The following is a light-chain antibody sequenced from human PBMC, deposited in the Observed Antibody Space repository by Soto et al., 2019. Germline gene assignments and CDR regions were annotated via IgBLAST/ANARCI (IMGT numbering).Light chain of an antibody. CDR2: GAS. V-gene: IGKV3-20*01. CDR1: QSVSSN. CDR3: QQYTGPPTT. Sequence: ESVLTQSPGTLSLSPGERATLSCRASQSVSSNLAWYQQKPGQAPRLLIYGASSRATGIPDRFSGSGSGTDFTLTITRLEPEDSAVYFCQQYTGPPTTFGQGTRLEIK. J-gene: IGKJ5*01.